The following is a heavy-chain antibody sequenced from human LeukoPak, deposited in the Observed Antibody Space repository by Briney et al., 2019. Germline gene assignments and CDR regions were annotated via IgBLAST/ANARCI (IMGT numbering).Heavy chain of an antibody. V-gene: IGHV4-59*12. CDR2: IHYSGST. D-gene: IGHD3-22*01. CDR1: GGSFSGYY. CDR3: ARDGYYYDSSGYRPFDY. J-gene: IGHJ4*02. Sequence: SETLSLTCAVYGGSFSGYYWSWIRQPPGKGLEWTGNIHYSGSTNYNPSLKSRVTISVDTSKNQFSLKLSSVTAADTAVYYCARDGYYYDSSGYRPFDYWGQGTLVTVSS.